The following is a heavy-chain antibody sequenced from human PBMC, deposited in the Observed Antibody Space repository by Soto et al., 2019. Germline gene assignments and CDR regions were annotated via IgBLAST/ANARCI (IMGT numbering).Heavy chain of an antibody. J-gene: IGHJ5*02. V-gene: IGHV1-8*01. CDR2: MNPNSGNT. CDR3: ARMATSGTLNWFDP. Sequence: ASVKVCCKASGYTFGNNDISWVRQATGQGLEWMGWMNPNSGNTGYAQKFQGRVSMTRNTSITTAYLELSSLRSDDTAIYYCARMATSGTLNWFDPWGQGTLVTVSS. CDR1: GYTFGNND.